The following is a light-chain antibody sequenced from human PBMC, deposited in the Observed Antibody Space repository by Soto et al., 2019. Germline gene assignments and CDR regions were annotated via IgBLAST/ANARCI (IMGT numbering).Light chain of an antibody. V-gene: IGKV1-5*01. J-gene: IGKJ1*01. CDR1: HSISSW. CDR3: QQYNSYSGT. CDR2: DAS. Sequence: DIQMTQSPSTLSASPGDRATLTCRASHSISSWLAWYQQKPGKAPKLLIYDASSWESGVPSRFSGGGSGTEFTLTISSLQPDDFAAYYCQQYNSYSGTFGQGTKVDIK.